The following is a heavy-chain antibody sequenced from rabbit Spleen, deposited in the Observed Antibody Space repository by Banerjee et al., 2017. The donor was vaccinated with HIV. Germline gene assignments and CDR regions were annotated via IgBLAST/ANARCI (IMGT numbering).Heavy chain of an antibody. CDR3: ARDTSSSFSSYGMDL. Sequence: QQQLEESGGGLVKPGGTLTLTCKASGFSFSSSYWICWVRQAPGKGLEWIACIDSGSSGFTYFASWANGLFTISKTSSTTVTLQMTSLTAADTTTYFCARDTSSSFSSYGMDLWGQGTLVTVS. CDR1: GFSFSSSYW. J-gene: IGHJ6*01. V-gene: IGHV1S45*01. D-gene: IGHD1-1*01. CDR2: IDSGSSGFT.